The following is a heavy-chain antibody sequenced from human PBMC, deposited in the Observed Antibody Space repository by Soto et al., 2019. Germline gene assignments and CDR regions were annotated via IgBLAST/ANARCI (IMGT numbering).Heavy chain of an antibody. V-gene: IGHV3-33*01. D-gene: IGHD3-3*01. J-gene: IGHJ6*03. CDR1: GFTFSSYG. Sequence: GGSLRLSCAASGFTFSSYGMHWVRQAPGKGLEWVAVIWYGGSNKYYADSVKGRFTISRDNSKNTLYLQMNSLRAEDTAVYYCARDHKYYDFWSGYPPSPYYYYYMDVWGKGTTVTVSS. CDR2: IWYGGSNK. CDR3: ARDHKYYDFWSGYPPSPYYYYYMDV.